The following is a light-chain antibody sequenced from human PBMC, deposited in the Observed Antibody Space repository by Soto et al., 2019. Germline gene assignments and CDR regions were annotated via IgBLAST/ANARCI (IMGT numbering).Light chain of an antibody. CDR2: LTS. J-gene: IGKJ1*01. CDR1: QHISNY. Sequence: AIRMTQSPYSLSASTGDRVTITCRASQHISNYLAWYQQKPGKPPNLLIYLTSTLQSGVPSRFSGTRSGTDFTLSISSLQSEDFATYYCQQYYSYPRAFGPGTKVEI. V-gene: IGKV1-8*01. CDR3: QQYYSYPRA.